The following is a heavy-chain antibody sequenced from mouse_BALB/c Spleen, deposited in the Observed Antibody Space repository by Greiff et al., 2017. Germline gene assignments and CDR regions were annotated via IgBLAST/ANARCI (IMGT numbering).Heavy chain of an antibody. D-gene: IGHD1-1*01. Sequence: EVQGVESGGGLVQPGGSRKLSCAASGFAFSSYDMSWVRQTPEKRLEWVAYISSGGGSTYYPDTVKGRFTISRDNAKNTLYLQMSSLKSEDTAMYYCARRYGSSYYFDVWGAGTTVTVSS. V-gene: IGHV5-12-1*01. J-gene: IGHJ1*01. CDR2: ISSGGGST. CDR1: GFAFSSYD. CDR3: ARRYGSSYYFDV.